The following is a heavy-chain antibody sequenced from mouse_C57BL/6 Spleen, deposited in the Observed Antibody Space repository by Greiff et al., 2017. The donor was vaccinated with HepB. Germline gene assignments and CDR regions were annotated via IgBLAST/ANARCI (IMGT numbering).Heavy chain of an antibody. V-gene: IGHV1-50*01. CDR3: ARGDYYGSRSYYFDY. D-gene: IGHD1-1*01. Sequence: QQSGAELVKPGASVKLSCKASGYTFTSYWMQWVKQRPGQGLEWIGEIDPSDSYTNYNQKFKGKATLTVDTSSSTAYMQLSSLTSEDSAVYYCARGDYYGSRSYYFDYWGQGTTLTVSS. CDR1: GYTFTSYW. CDR2: IDPSDSYT. J-gene: IGHJ2*01.